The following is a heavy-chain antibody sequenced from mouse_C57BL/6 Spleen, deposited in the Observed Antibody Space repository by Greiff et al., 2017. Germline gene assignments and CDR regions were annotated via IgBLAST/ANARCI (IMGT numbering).Heavy chain of an antibody. V-gene: IGHV6-6*01. D-gene: IGHD2-1*01. CDR2: IRNKANNHAT. J-gene: IGHJ3*01. Sequence: EVMLVESGGGLVQPGGSMKLSCAASGFTFSDAWMDWVRQSPEKGLEWVAEIRNKANNHATYYAESVKGRFTISRDDSKSSVYLQMNSLRAEDTGIYYCTRAGYGNYEAWFAYWGQGTLVTVSA. CDR3: TRAGYGNYEAWFAY. CDR1: GFTFSDAW.